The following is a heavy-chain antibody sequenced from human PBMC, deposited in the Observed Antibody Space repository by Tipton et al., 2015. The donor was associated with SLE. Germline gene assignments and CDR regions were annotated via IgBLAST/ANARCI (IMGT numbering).Heavy chain of an antibody. CDR1: GGSISSGGYY. CDR2: IYYSGST. V-gene: IGHV4-31*03. D-gene: IGHD6-19*01. CDR3: ASRYSSGWYAFDI. J-gene: IGHJ3*02. Sequence: TLSLTCTVSGGSISSGGYYWSWIRQHPGKGLEWIGYIYYSGSTYYNPSLKSRVTISVDTSKNQFSLKLSSVTAADTAVYYCASRYSSGWYAFDIWGQGTMVTVPS.